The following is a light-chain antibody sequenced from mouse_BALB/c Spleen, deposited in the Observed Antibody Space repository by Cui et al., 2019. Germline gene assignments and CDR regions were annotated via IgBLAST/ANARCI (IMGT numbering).Light chain of an antibody. CDR2: YTS. Sequence: DIQMPQSQSSLSSSLVGKVTITCTASKDIKKYIAWYQYKPGKGPRLLIHYTSTLQPGIPSRFSGSGSGRDYSFSISNLETEDIATYYCLQYDNLLGKFTFGSGTKLEIK. V-gene: IGKV19-93*01. CDR3: LQYDNLLGKFT. J-gene: IGKJ4*01. CDR1: KDIKKY.